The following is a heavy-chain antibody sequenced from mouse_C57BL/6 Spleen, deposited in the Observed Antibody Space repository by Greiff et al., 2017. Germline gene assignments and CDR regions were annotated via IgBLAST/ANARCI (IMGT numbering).Heavy chain of an antibody. D-gene: IGHD1-1*01. CDR3: ARQGYYGYFDY. J-gene: IGHJ2*01. V-gene: IGHV5-17*01. CDR2: ISSGSSTI. CDR1: GFTFSDYG. Sequence: EVKLVESGGGLVKPGGSLKLSCAASGFTFSDYGMHWVRQAPEKGLEWVAYISSGSSTIYYADTVKGRFTISRDNAKKTLFLQMTSLRSEDTAMYYCARQGYYGYFDYWGQGTTLTVSS.